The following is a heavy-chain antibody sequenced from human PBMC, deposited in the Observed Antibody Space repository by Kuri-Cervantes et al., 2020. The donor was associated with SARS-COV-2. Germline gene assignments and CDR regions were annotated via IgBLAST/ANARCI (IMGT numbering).Heavy chain of an antibody. Sequence: GGPLRLSCAASGFTFSSYAMSWVRQAPGKGLEWVSAISGSGGSTYYADSVKGRFTISRDNAKNSLYLQMNSLRAEDTALYYCASLTTVTQGGYYYYYMDVWGKGTTVTVSS. CDR3: ASLTTVTQGGYYYYYMDV. D-gene: IGHD4-17*01. CDR1: GFTFSSYA. V-gene: IGHV3-23*01. J-gene: IGHJ6*03. CDR2: ISGSGGST.